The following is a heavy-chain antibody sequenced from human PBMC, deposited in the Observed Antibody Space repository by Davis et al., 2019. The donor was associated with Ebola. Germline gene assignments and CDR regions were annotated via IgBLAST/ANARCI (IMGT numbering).Heavy chain of an antibody. CDR2: IYSSGIT. J-gene: IGHJ3*01. D-gene: IGHD1-26*01. CDR1: GGSVSSTTYY. CDR3: VRHPVGLTDAFDV. V-gene: IGHV4-39*01. Sequence: SETLSLTCTVSGGSVSSTTYYWGWIRQPPGKGLEGMGCIYSSGITYDNPSLKSRVTVSLDKSKNQFSLKLTSVTAADTAVYYCVRHPVGLTDAFDVWGQGRLVAVSS.